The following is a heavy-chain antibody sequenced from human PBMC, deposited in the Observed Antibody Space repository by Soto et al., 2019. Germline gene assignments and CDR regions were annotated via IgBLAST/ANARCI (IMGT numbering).Heavy chain of an antibody. CDR3: ARMGGRYYGSGSYHFDY. Sequence: SVKVSCKASGYTFTSYYMHWVRQAPGQGLEWMGIINPSGGSTSYAQKFQGRVTMTRDTSTSTVYMELSSLRSEDTAVYYCARMGGRYYGSGSYHFDYWGQGTLVTVSS. J-gene: IGHJ4*02. CDR1: GYTFTSYY. V-gene: IGHV1-46*01. CDR2: INPSGGST. D-gene: IGHD3-10*01.